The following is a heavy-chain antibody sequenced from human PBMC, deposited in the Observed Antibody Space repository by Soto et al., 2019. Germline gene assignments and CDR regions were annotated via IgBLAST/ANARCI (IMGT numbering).Heavy chain of an antibody. V-gene: IGHV1-2*02. D-gene: IGHD3-22*01. CDR2: INPNSGGT. J-gene: IGHJ4*02. CDR1: GYTFTGYY. CDR3: ARVQSYYYAGSGYYAFDY. Sequence: GASVEVSCEASGYTFTGYYMRWVRQAPGQGLEWMGWINPNSGGTNYAQKFQGRVTMTRDTSISTAYMELSRLRSDDTAVYYCARVQSYYYAGSGYYAFDYWGQGTPVTGSS.